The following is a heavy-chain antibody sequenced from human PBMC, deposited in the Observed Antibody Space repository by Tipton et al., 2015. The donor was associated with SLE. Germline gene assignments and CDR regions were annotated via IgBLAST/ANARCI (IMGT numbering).Heavy chain of an antibody. Sequence: TLSLTCTASGYSISSGYYWGWIRQPPGKGLEWIGSIYHSGSTFYSSSLKSRVTISVDTSRIQFSLNLSSATAADTAVYYCARVYSGSYYKGFDIWGQGTMVTVSS. CDR3: ARVYSGSYYKGFDI. CDR1: GYSISSGYY. D-gene: IGHD1-26*01. CDR2: IYHSGST. V-gene: IGHV4-38-2*02. J-gene: IGHJ3*02.